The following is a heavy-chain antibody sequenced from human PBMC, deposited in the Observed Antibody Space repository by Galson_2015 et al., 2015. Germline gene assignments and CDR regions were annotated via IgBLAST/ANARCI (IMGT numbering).Heavy chain of an antibody. J-gene: IGHJ6*02. Sequence: SLRLSCAASGFTFDDYAMHWVRQAPGKGLEWVSGISWNSGSIGYADSVKGRFTISRDNAKNSLYLQMNSLRAEDTALYYCAKAIAVAGELRWYYYGMDVWGQGTTVTVSS. CDR2: ISWNSGSI. CDR1: GFTFDDYA. D-gene: IGHD6-19*01. CDR3: AKAIAVAGELRWYYYGMDV. V-gene: IGHV3-9*01.